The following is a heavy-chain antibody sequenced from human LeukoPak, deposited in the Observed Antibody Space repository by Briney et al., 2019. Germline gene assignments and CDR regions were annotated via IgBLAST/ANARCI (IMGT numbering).Heavy chain of an antibody. CDR1: GGSISSGGYS. V-gene: IGHV4-30-2*01. Sequence: NPSETLSLTCAVSGGSISSGGYSWSWIRQPPGKGLEWIGYIYHSGSTYYNPSLKSRVTISVDRSKNQFSLKLSSVTAADTAVYYCARGRLGYYGSGSSNDYYYYGMDVWGQGTTVTVSS. D-gene: IGHD3-10*01. J-gene: IGHJ6*02. CDR3: ARGRLGYYGSGSSNDYYYYGMDV. CDR2: IYHSGST.